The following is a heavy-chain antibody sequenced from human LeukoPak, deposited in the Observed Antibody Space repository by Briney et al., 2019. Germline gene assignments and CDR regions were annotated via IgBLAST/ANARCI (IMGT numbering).Heavy chain of an antibody. V-gene: IGHV4-39*07. CDR3: AREVLSWGHHAFDI. CDR1: GGSISSSSYY. J-gene: IGHJ3*02. CDR2: IYYSGST. Sequence: PSETLSLTCTVSGGSISSSSYYWGWSRQPPGKGLEWIGSIYYSGSTYYNPSLKSRVTISVDTSKNQSSLKLSSVTAADTAVYYCAREVLSWGHHAFDIWGQGTMVTVSS. D-gene: IGHD7-27*01.